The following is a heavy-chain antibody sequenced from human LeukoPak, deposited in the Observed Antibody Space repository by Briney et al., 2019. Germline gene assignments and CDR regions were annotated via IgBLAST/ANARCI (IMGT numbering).Heavy chain of an antibody. CDR2: NKHSEYT. J-gene: IGHJ4*02. Sequence: SETLSLTCAVYGGSFSGYYWSWLRQPPGKGLEWIGENKHSEYTNYNPSLKSRVTISVDTSKNQFSLKLSSVTAADTAVYYCARCPPYGPIDYWGQGTLVTVSS. CDR1: GGSFSGYY. CDR3: ARCPPYGPIDY. D-gene: IGHD3-10*01. V-gene: IGHV4-34*01.